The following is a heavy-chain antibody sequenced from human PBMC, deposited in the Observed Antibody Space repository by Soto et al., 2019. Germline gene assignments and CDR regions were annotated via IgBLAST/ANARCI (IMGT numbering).Heavy chain of an antibody. CDR1: GFSLSTSGVG. J-gene: IGHJ3*02. V-gene: IGHV2-5*02. D-gene: IGHD3-3*01. CDR3: VHSHDFWSGYYTARGALDI. Sequence: QITLKESGPTLVKPTQTLTLTCTFSGFSLSTSGVGVGWIRQPPGKALEWLALIYWDDDKRYSPSLKSRLTTTNATSINHGVLTMTIMDPVDTATYYCVHSHDFWSGYYTARGALDICGQGTMVTVSS. CDR2: IYWDDDK.